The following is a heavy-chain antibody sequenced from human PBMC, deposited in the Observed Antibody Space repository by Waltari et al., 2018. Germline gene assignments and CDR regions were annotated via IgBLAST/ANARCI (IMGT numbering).Heavy chain of an antibody. D-gene: IGHD3-10*01. CDR2: ISWNSGSI. V-gene: IGHV3-9*01. J-gene: IGHJ4*02. CDR3: AKVGNYYGSGSSFDY. Sequence: EVQLVESGGGLVQPGRSLRLSCAASGFTFDDYDMHWVRQAPGKGLEWVSGISWNSGSIGYADSVKGRFTISRDNAKNSLYLQMNSLRAEDTALYYCAKVGNYYGSGSSFDYWGQGTLVTVSS. CDR1: GFTFDDYD.